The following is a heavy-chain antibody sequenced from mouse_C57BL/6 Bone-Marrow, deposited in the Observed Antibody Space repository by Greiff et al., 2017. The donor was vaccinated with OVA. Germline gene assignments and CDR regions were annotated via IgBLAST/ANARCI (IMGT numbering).Heavy chain of an antibody. CDR1: GYAFSSSW. D-gene: IGHD3-2*02. V-gene: IGHV1-82*01. Sequence: QVQLQPSGPELVKPGASVKISCKASGYAFSSSWMNWVKQRPGKGLAWIGRIYPGDGDTTYNGKFTGKATLTADKSSSTAYMQLSSLTSEDSSVYFCQTAQAAYYAMDYWGQGTSVTVSA. J-gene: IGHJ4*01. CDR3: QTAQAAYYAMDY. CDR2: IYPGDGDT.